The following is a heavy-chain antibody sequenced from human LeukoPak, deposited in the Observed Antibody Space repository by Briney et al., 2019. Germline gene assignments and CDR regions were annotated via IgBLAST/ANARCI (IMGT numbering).Heavy chain of an antibody. CDR1: GFTFSSYS. J-gene: IGHJ4*02. CDR2: ISSSSSYI. V-gene: IGHV3-21*01. Sequence: GGSLRLSCAPSGFTFSSYSMNWLRQAPGKGLEWVSSISSSSSYIYHADSVKGRFTISRDNAKNSLYLQMNSLRAEDTAVYYCASNDFWSGYYTYYFDYWGQGTLVTVSS. CDR3: ASNDFWSGYYTYYFDY. D-gene: IGHD3-3*01.